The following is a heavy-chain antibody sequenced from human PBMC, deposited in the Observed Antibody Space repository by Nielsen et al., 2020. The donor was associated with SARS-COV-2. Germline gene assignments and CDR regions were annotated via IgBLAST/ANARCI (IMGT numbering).Heavy chain of an antibody. J-gene: IGHJ4*02. CDR2: IDPSDSYT. V-gene: IGHV5-10-1*01. CDR1: GYSFTSYW. CDR3: ARHPYPDYGGWYYFDY. Sequence: TVSCKGSGYSFTSYWISWVGQMPGKGLEWMGRIDPSDSYTNYSPSFQGHVTISADKSISTAYLQWSSLKASDAAMYYFARHPYPDYGGWYYFDYWGQGTLVTVSS. D-gene: IGHD4-23*01.